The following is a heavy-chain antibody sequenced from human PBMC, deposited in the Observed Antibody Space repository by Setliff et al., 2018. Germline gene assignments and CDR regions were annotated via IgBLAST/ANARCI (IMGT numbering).Heavy chain of an antibody. V-gene: IGHV4-61*09. D-gene: IGHD5-18*01. CDR2: ISPSGST. CDR1: GASITSGGFY. Sequence: SETLSLTCSVSGASITSGGFYWTWIRQPAGKGLEWIGHISPSGSTTYNPSVKSRVTISLDTSKNHFSLKLDSVTAADTALYYCARGDSSGNNYPVLDYWGQGTLVTVSS. CDR3: ARGDSSGNNYPVLDY. J-gene: IGHJ4*01.